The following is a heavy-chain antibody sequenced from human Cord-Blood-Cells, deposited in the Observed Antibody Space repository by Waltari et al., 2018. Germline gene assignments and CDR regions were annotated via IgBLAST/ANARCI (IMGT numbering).Heavy chain of an antibody. J-gene: IGHJ4*02. CDR2: INHSGST. CDR3: ARGTDWADY. V-gene: IGHV4-34*01. Sequence: QVQLQQWGAGLLKPSEPLSLTCAVYGGSFRGYSWSWIRQPPGKGLEWIGEINHSGSTNYNPSLKSRVTISVDTSKNQFSLKLSSVTAADTAVYYCARGTDWADYWGQGTLVTVSS. CDR1: GGSFRGYS. D-gene: IGHD3-9*01.